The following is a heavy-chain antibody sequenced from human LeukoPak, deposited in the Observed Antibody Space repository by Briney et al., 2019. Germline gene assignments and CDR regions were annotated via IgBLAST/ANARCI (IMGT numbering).Heavy chain of an antibody. CDR1: GSTFSSYS. CDR3: AKYLPVYSSGSFRPFDY. V-gene: IGHV3-23*01. Sequence: GRSLRLSCAASGSTFSSYSMNWVRQAPGKWLEWVSAISGSVGSTYYADSVKGRFTISRDNSKNTLYLQMNSLRAEDTAVYYCAKYLPVYSSGSFRPFDYWGQGTLVTVSS. CDR2: ISGSVGST. D-gene: IGHD6-19*01. J-gene: IGHJ4*02.